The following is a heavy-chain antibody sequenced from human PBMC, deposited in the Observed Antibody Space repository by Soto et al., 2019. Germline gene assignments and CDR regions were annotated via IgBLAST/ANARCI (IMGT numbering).Heavy chain of an antibody. J-gene: IGHJ5*02. V-gene: IGHV1-18*01. Sequence: GASVKVSCNASGYTVNSYGITWLRQAPGQGLEWMGWISAYNGDTNCAQNFRGRVTMTTDTSTSTAYMELRSLRSDDTAMYYCARDIVHTRDKNWFDPWGQGTQVTVSS. D-gene: IGHD5-12*01. CDR3: ARDIVHTRDKNWFDP. CDR2: ISAYNGDT. CDR1: GYTVNSYG.